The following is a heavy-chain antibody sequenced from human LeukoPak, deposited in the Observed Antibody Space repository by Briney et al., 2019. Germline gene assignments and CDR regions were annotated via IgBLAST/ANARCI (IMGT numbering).Heavy chain of an antibody. CDR2: IHNSGNYI. D-gene: IGHD3-10*01. Sequence: GGSLRLSCAASGFTFSSYEMNWVRQAPGEGLEWVSYIHNSGNYIYYADSVKGRFTISRDNAKNSLYLQMNSLRAEDTAVYYCARDKEGRGLTNLDYWGQGTLVTVSS. CDR3: ARDKEGRGLTNLDY. V-gene: IGHV3-48*03. J-gene: IGHJ4*02. CDR1: GFTFSSYE.